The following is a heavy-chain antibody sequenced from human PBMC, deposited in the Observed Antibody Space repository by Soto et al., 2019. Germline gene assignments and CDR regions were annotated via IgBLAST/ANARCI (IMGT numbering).Heavy chain of an antibody. J-gene: IGHJ4*02. CDR3: ARDLMGSYDRSGHFDY. V-gene: IGHV3-33*01. Sequence: GGSLRLSCAASGFTFSSYGMHWVCQAPGKGLEWVAVIWYDGSNKYYADSVKGRFTISRNNSKNTLYLQMNSMRAEDSSLYSCARDLMGSYDRSGHFDYWGQGTLVTVSS. D-gene: IGHD3-22*01. CDR1: GFTFSSYG. CDR2: IWYDGSNK.